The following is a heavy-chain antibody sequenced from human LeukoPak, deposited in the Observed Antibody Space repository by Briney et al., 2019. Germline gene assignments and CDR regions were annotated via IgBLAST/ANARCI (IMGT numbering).Heavy chain of an antibody. CDR1: GFTVSTKY. J-gene: IGHJ4*02. Sequence: GGSLRLSCAASGFTVSTKYMSWVRQAPGKGLEWVSLIYSSGTTYYADSVKGRFTISRDNSKSSLYLQMNSLRAEDTAVYYCARVGGVPAAHFDYWGQGTLVTVSS. D-gene: IGHD2-2*01. CDR2: IYSSGTT. CDR3: ARVGGVPAAHFDY. V-gene: IGHV3-53*01.